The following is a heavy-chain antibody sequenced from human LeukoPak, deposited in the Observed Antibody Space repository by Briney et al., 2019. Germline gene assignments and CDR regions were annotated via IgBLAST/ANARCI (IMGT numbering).Heavy chain of an antibody. V-gene: IGHV4-59*02. CDR1: GDSVTNYY. Sequence: PSETLSLTSTVYGDSVTNYYWSWIRQPPGKGLEWIGYVYYSGSATYNPSLKSRVTISVDTSKNQCSLRLSSVTAAGTAVYYCARDGSNWSNDYYHGVDVWGQGTTVTVSS. D-gene: IGHD4-11*01. CDR3: ARDGSNWSNDYYHGVDV. J-gene: IGHJ6*02. CDR2: VYYSGSA.